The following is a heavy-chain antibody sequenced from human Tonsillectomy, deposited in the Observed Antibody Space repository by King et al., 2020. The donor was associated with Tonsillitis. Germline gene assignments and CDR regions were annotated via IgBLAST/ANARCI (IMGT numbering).Heavy chain of an antibody. CDR2: ISYDGSNK. D-gene: IGHD2-2*01. CDR3: APHCSSTSCPDY. J-gene: IGHJ4*02. V-gene: IGHV3-30*03. CDR1: GFTFSSYG. Sequence: VQLVESGGGVVQPGRSLRLSCAASGFTFSSYGMHWVRQAPGKGLEWVAVISYDGSNKYYADSVKDRFTISRDNSKNTLYLQMNSLRAEDTAVYYCAPHCSSTSCPDYWGQGTLVTVSS.